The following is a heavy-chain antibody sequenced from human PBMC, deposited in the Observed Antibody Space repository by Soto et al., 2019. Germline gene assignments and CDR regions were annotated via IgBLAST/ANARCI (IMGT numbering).Heavy chain of an antibody. J-gene: IGHJ5*02. V-gene: IGHV4-30-4*08. CDR2: IYYSGST. D-gene: IGHD3-16*01. CDR1: GGSISSGGYY. Sequence: PSETLSLTCTVSGGSISSGGYYWSWIRQHPGKGLEWIGYIYYSGSTYYNPSLKSRVTISVDTSKNQFSLKLSSVTAADTAVYYCARDRARQGGFDPWGQGTLVTVSS. CDR3: ARDRARQGGFDP.